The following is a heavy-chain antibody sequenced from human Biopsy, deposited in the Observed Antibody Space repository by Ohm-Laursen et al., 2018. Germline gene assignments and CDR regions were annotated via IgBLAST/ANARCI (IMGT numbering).Heavy chain of an antibody. J-gene: IGHJ5*02. Sequence: SETLSLTCTVSGGFISSSTTYYWAWLRQPPGKGLEWIGSIYNTETTFYNPSLKSRVTISVDTPTNQFSLKVSSVTAADTALYFCARHPTGFWFDPWGHGTLVTVSS. V-gene: IGHV4-39*01. CDR2: IYNTETT. CDR3: ARHPTGFWFDP. CDR1: GGFISSSTTYY.